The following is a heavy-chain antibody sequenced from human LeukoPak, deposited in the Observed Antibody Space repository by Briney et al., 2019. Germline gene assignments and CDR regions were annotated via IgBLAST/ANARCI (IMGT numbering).Heavy chain of an antibody. J-gene: IGHJ4*02. V-gene: IGHV3-30*02. CDR2: IRFDGSEK. D-gene: IGHD3-22*01. Sequence: GGSLRLSCAASGFTFSTSVMHWVRQAPGKGLEWLSFIRFDGSEKYYADSVKGRFTISRDNSKNALYLQMNSLRAEDTAVYYCAKSQYQYDSSGHAPGDYWGQGTLVAVSS. CDR1: GFTFSTSV. CDR3: AKSQYQYDSSGHAPGDY.